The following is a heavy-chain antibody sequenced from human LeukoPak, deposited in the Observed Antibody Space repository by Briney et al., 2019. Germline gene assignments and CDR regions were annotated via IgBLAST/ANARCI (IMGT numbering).Heavy chain of an antibody. CDR2: ISTHSTYT. J-gene: IGHJ4*02. CDR1: GFIFSDYS. V-gene: IGHV3-11*03. Sequence: GGSLRLSCAASGFIFSDYSMSWIRQAPGKGLEWVSYISTHSTYTHYADSVRGRFTISRDNAKNSLYLQMNSLRAEDSAVYYCATYYYASGSSDWGQGTLVTVSS. CDR3: ATYYYASGSSD. D-gene: IGHD3-10*01.